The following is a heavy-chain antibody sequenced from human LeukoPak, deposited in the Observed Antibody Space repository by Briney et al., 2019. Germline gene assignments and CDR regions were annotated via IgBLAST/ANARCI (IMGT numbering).Heavy chain of an antibody. Sequence: PSETLSLTCTVSGYSISSGYYWGWIRQPPGKGLEWIGSIYHSGSTYYNPSLKSRVTISVDTSKNQFSLKLSSVTAADTAAYYCARADYDFWSGYYSLPPLNWFDPWGQGTLVTVSS. J-gene: IGHJ5*02. D-gene: IGHD3-3*01. CDR2: IYHSGST. CDR1: GYSISSGYY. V-gene: IGHV4-38-2*02. CDR3: ARADYDFWSGYYSLPPLNWFDP.